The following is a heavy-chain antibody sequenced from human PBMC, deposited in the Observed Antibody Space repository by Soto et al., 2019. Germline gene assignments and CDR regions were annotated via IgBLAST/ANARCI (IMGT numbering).Heavy chain of an antibody. J-gene: IGHJ6*02. CDR1: GFTFSDYF. Sequence: EVQLVESGGGLVQPGESLRLSCAASGFTFSDYFMNWVRQAPGKGLEWVAGIKKDGRKTQNAYFVTGRLTISRDNSRNSLYLQMISMRAEDTALYFCANDIHWSGMDFWGPGTTVTVS. CDR3: ANDIHWSGMDF. CDR2: IKKDGRKT. V-gene: IGHV3-23*03.